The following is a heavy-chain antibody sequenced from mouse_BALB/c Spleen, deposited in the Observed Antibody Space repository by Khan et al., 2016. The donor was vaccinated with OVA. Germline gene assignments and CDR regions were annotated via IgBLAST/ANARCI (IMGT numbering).Heavy chain of an antibody. Sequence: VQLKESGTVLARPGASVKMSCKASGYIFTNYWMHWVKQRPGQGLEWIGGIYPGNSDTSYNQKFKGKAKLTAVTSASTAYMELSSLTNEDSADYYCKRAGYGAFAYWGQGTLVTVSA. D-gene: IGHD1-1*01. V-gene: IGHV1-5*01. CDR1: GYIFTNYW. CDR2: IYPGNSDT. J-gene: IGHJ3*01. CDR3: KRAGYGAFAY.